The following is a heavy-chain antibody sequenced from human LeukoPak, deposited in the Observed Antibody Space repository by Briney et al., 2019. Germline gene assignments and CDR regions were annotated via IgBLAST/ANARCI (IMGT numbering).Heavy chain of an antibody. CDR1: GGSISSYY. J-gene: IGHJ1*01. D-gene: IGHD2-2*01. CDR3: ARGGGDCSSTSCARPGYFQH. CDR2: IYYSGST. V-gene: IGHV4-59*01. Sequence: SQTLSLTCTVSGGSISSYYWSWIRQPPGKGLEWIGYIYYSGSTNYNPTLKSRVTISVDTSKNQFSLKLSSVTAADTAVYYCARGGGDCSSTSCARPGYFQHWGQGTLVTVSS.